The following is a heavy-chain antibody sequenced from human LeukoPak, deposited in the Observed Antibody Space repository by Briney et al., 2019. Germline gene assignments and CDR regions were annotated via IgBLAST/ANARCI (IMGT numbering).Heavy chain of an antibody. V-gene: IGHV4-31*03. CDR2: IYYSGST. D-gene: IGHD4-23*01. CDR3: ARFGTSTEVFDY. J-gene: IGHJ4*02. CDR1: GGPISSGGYY. Sequence: PSQTLSLTCTVSGGPISSGGYYWSWIRQHPGKGLEWIGYIYYSGSTYYNPSLRSRVTISVDTSKNQFSLKLSSVTAADTAVYYCARFGTSTEVFDYWGQGTLVTVSS.